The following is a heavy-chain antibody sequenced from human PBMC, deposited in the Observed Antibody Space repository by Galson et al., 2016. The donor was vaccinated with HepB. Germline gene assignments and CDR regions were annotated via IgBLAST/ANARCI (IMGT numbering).Heavy chain of an antibody. Sequence: SLRLSCAASGFTFRGYAMSWVRQAPGKGLEWLSAITAAGGVTYYADSVKGRFTIARDNSKNTLYLEMSSLRVEDTAVYYCSVELLQDFDFWGQGTLVTVSS. CDR1: GFTFRGYA. CDR2: ITAAGGVT. J-gene: IGHJ4*02. CDR3: SVELLQDFDF. V-gene: IGHV3-23*01. D-gene: IGHD5-24*01.